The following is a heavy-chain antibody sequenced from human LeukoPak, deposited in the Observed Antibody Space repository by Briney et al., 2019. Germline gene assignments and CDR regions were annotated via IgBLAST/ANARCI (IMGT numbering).Heavy chain of an antibody. J-gene: IGHJ4*02. CDR2: ISYDGSNK. CDR1: GFTFSSNA. Sequence: GRSLRLSCAASGFTFSSNAMHWVRQAPGKGLEWVALISYDGSNKHYADSVKGRFTISRDNSKNTLYLQMNSLRAEDTAVYYCAKIHGDSTQYFDYWGQGTLVTVSS. V-gene: IGHV3-30*04. CDR3: AKIHGDSTQYFDY. D-gene: IGHD2-21*02.